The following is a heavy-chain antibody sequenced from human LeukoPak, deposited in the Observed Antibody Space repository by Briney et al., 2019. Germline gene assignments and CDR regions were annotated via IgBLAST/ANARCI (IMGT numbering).Heavy chain of an antibody. D-gene: IGHD3-9*01. Sequence: SETLSLTCTVSGGSISSGDYYWSWIRQPPGKGLEWIGEINHSGSTNYNPSLKSRVTISVDTSKNQFSLKLSSVTAADTAVYYCARGPTAYYDILTGYWDWGQGTLVTVSS. CDR3: ARGPTAYYDILTGYWD. CDR1: GGSISSGDYY. V-gene: IGHV4-39*07. J-gene: IGHJ4*02. CDR2: INHSGST.